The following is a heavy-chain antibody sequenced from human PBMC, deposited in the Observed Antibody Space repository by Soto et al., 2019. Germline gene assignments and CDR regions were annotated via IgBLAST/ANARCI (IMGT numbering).Heavy chain of an antibody. J-gene: IGHJ3*02. Sequence: EVQLVESGGGLVKPGGSLRLSCAASGFTFSSYSMNWVRQAPGKGLEWVSSISSSSSYIYYADSVKGRFTISRDNAKNSLYLQMNILRAEDTAVYYCARDNLMGAFDIWGQGTMVTVSS. D-gene: IGHD3-9*01. CDR2: ISSSSSYI. V-gene: IGHV3-21*01. CDR3: ARDNLMGAFDI. CDR1: GFTFSSYS.